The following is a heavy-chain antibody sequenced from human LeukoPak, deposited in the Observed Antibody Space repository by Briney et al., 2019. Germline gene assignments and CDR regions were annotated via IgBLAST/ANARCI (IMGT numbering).Heavy chain of an antibody. CDR2: IFSGGST. D-gene: IGHD3-3*01. CDR1: GFTFSSNY. Sequence: PGGSLRLSCAASGFTFSSNYMSWVRQAPGKGLEWVSVIFSGGSTYYADSVKGRFTISRDNSKNTLYLQMNSLRAEDTAVYYCARARSVTIFGVGCPRFDPWGQGTLVTVSS. V-gene: IGHV3-53*01. CDR3: ARARSVTIFGVGCPRFDP. J-gene: IGHJ5*02.